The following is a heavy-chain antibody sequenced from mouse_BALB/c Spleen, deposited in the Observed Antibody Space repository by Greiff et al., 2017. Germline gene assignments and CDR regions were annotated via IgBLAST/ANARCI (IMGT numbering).Heavy chain of an antibody. CDR2: ISNGGGST. D-gene: IGHD2-3*01. Sequence: EVQVVESGGGLVQPGGSLKLSCAASGFTFSSYTMSWVRQTPEKRLEWVAYISNGGGSTYYPDTVKGRFTISRDNAKNTLYLQMSSLKSEDTAMYYCARHDGYYVGFAYWGQGTLVTVSA. V-gene: IGHV5-12-2*01. CDR3: ARHDGYYVGFAY. CDR1: GFTFSSYT. J-gene: IGHJ3*01.